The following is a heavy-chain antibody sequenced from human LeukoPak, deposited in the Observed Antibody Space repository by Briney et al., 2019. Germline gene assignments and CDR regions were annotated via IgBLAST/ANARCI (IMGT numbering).Heavy chain of an antibody. CDR3: ARDGMPAARDAFDI. D-gene: IGHD2-15*01. V-gene: IGHV3-74*01. Sequence: GGSLRLSCAASGFTFSSYCMHWVRQAPGKGLVWVSRINGDGSSTTYADSVKGRFTISRDNAKNTLYLQMNSLRAEDMAVYYCARDGMPAARDAFDIWGQGTMVTVHS. CDR2: INGDGSST. CDR1: GFTFSSYC. J-gene: IGHJ3*02.